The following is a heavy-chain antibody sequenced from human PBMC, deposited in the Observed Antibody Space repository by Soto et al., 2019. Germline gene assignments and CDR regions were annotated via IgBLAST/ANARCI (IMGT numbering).Heavy chain of an antibody. CDR3: ARWYSSGLYYLDY. J-gene: IGHJ4*02. V-gene: IGHV5-51*01. D-gene: IGHD6-19*01. Sequence: GESLKISCKGSGYSFTRYWIAWVRQMPGKGLECMGIIYPGDSDTRYSPSFQGQVTISADKSSAYLQWNSLEASDAAMYYCARWYSSGLYYLDYWGQGTLVTVS. CDR2: IYPGDSDT. CDR1: GYSFTRYW.